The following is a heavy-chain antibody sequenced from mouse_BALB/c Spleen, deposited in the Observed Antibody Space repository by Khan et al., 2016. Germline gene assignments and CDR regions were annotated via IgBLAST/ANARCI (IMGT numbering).Heavy chain of an antibody. CDR3: ARAWYAMDY. J-gene: IGHJ4*01. CDR2: ILPGKANS. Sequence: QVQLKESGAELMKPGASVKIFCKATGYTFSNYWNEWVKQRPGHGLEWIGDILPGKANSNYNENLKGKATLTADTSSNTAYMQLSRLTSEDSAVYYCARAWYAMDYWGQGTSVTVSS. V-gene: IGHV1-9*01. CDR1: GYTFSNYW.